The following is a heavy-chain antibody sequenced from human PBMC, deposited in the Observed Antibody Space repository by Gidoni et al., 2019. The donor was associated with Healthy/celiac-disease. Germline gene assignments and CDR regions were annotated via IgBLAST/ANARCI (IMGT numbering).Heavy chain of an antibody. CDR2: IIPIFGTA. CDR3: ARSAWGIVGATKFDY. D-gene: IGHD1-26*01. Sequence: QVQLVQSGAEVKKPGSSVKVSCKASGGTFSSYAISWVRPAPGQGLEWMGGIIPIFGTANYAQKFQGRVTITADESTSTAYMELSSLRSEDTAVYYCARSAWGIVGATKFDYWGQGTLVTVSS. V-gene: IGHV1-69*01. J-gene: IGHJ4*02. CDR1: GGTFSSYA.